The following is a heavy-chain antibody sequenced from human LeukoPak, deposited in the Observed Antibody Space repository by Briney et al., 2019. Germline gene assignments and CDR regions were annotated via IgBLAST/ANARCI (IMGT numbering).Heavy chain of an antibody. V-gene: IGHV1-2*02. Sequence: GASVKVSCKASGYTFTGYYMHWVRQAPGQGLEWMGWINPNSGGTNYAQKFKGRVTMTRDTSISTAYMELSRLRTDDTAVYYCARAEMEWQLLGRAFDIWGQGTMVTVSS. CDR2: INPNSGGT. D-gene: IGHD1-26*01. J-gene: IGHJ3*02. CDR3: ARAEMEWQLLGRAFDI. CDR1: GYTFTGYY.